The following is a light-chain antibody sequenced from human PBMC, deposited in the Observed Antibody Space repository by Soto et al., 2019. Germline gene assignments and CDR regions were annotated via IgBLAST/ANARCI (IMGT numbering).Light chain of an antibody. Sequence: QSALTQPASVSGSPGQSITISCTGTSGDIGSYNRVSWYQQHPGKAPKLIIYEVTDRPSGVSNRFSGSKSGNTASLTISGLQAEDEAEYYCSSYRSSVIPVVFGGGTKVTVL. V-gene: IGLV2-14*01. CDR3: SSYRSSVIPVV. CDR1: SGDIGSYNR. J-gene: IGLJ2*01. CDR2: EVT.